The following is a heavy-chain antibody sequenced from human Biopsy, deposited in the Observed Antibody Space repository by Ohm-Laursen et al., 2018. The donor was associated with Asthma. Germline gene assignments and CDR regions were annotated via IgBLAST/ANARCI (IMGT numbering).Heavy chain of an antibody. CDR3: AREGIAVAHFDY. Sequence: SLRLPFTASGFTFSSYAMHWVRQAPGKGLEWVAVISYDGSNKYYADSVKGRFTISRDNSKNTLYLQMNSLRAEDTAVYYCAREGIAVAHFDYWGQGTLVTVSS. V-gene: IGHV3-30-3*01. D-gene: IGHD6-19*01. CDR2: ISYDGSNK. J-gene: IGHJ4*02. CDR1: GFTFSSYA.